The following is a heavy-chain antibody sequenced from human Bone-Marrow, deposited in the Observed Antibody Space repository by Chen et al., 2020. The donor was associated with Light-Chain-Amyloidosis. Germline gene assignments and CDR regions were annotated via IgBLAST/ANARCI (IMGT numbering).Heavy chain of an antibody. CDR1: GYSIAGGYN. CDR2: LHHSGTT. J-gene: IGHJ4*02. D-gene: IGHD3-22*01. Sequence: QVQLQESGPGLVKPSDTLSLTCAVSGYSIAGGYNWGWIRQSPGEGLEWIGSLHHSGTTFHNPSLRSRITMSRDMSKNPLSLKLRSVTASDSAVYYCARALDSGSYYLNYFDDWGQGILVTASS. V-gene: IGHV4-38-2*01. CDR3: ARALDSGSYYLNYFDD.